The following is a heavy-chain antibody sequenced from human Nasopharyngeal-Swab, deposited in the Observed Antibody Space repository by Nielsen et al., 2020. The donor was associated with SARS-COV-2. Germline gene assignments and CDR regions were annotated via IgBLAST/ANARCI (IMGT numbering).Heavy chain of an antibody. J-gene: IGHJ4*02. Sequence: GESLKISCAASGFTVSSNYMSWVRQAPGKGLEWVSVIYSGGSTYYADSVKGRFTISRDNSKNTLYLQMNSLRAEDMAVYYCARAGTYYDILTGYYKGGIDYWGQGTLVTVSS. V-gene: IGHV3-66*01. CDR3: ARAGTYYDILTGYYKGGIDY. D-gene: IGHD3-9*01. CDR1: GFTVSSNY. CDR2: IYSGGST.